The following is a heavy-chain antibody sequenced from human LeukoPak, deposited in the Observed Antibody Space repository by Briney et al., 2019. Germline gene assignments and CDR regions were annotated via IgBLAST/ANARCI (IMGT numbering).Heavy chain of an antibody. CDR2: FYYSGST. J-gene: IGHJ4*02. CDR3: ARDRVDILTGYPRGEFDF. D-gene: IGHD3-9*01. Sequence: SETLSLTCSVSGASISGRTHYWGWIRQPPGKGLEWIGSFYYSGSTYYNPSLKSRVTISLDTSKNQFSLRLRSVTAADTAVYYCARDRVDILTGYPRGEFDFWGQGTLVPVSS. V-gene: IGHV4-39*07. CDR1: GASISGRTHY.